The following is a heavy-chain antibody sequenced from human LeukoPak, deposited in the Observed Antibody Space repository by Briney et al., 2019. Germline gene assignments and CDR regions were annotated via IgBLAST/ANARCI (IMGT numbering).Heavy chain of an antibody. V-gene: IGHV4-59*08. CDR1: GGSISSYY. CDR2: IYYSGST. CDR3: ARQPSSDSGSYYFDY. J-gene: IGHJ4*02. Sequence: PSETLSLTCTVSGGSISSYYWSWIRQPPGKGLEWIGYIYYSGSTNYNPSLKSRVTISVDTSKNQFSLKLSSVTAADTAVYYCARQPSSDSGSYYFDYWGQGTLVTVSS. D-gene: IGHD1-26*01.